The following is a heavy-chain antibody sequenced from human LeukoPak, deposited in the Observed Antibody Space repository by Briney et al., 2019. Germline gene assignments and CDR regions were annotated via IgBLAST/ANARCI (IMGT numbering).Heavy chain of an antibody. CDR3: ARAYYDILTGYQSTPIFDY. D-gene: IGHD3-9*01. Sequence: ASVKVSCKASGYTFTSYAMNWVRQAPGQGLEWMGWINTNTGNPTYAQGFTGRFVFSLDTSVSTAYLQISSLKAEDTAVYYCARAYYDILTGYQSTPIFDYWGQGTLVTVSS. CDR1: GYTFTSYA. J-gene: IGHJ4*02. CDR2: INTNTGNP. V-gene: IGHV7-4-1*02.